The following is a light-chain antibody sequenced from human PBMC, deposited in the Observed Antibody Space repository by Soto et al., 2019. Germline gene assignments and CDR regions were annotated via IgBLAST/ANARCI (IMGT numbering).Light chain of an antibody. CDR1: QSVLYSSNNKNY. CDR2: WAS. Sequence: DIVMTQSPASLAVSLGERATINCKSSQSVLYSSNNKNYLAWYQQKPGQPPKLLIYWASTRESGVPDRFSGSGSGTDFTLTISSLQAEDVAVYYCQQYYSTRRTFGQGTKVEIK. V-gene: IGKV4-1*01. J-gene: IGKJ1*01. CDR3: QQYYSTRRT.